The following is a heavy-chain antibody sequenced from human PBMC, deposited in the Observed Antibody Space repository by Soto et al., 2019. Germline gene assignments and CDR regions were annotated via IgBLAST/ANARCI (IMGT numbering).Heavy chain of an antibody. Sequence: SETLSLTCTVSGGSVSSDTHYWSWIRQPPGKRLEWIGFIYSSGSTNYNPSLKSRVTMSVDTSKNQFSLKLRSVIVADTAVYYCARSYYDYVWGSYGSGISWGACFDPWGQGTLVTVSS. J-gene: IGHJ5*02. CDR1: GGSVSSDTHY. CDR2: IYSSGST. V-gene: IGHV4-61*01. D-gene: IGHD3-16*01. CDR3: ARSYYDYVWGSYGSGISWGACFDP.